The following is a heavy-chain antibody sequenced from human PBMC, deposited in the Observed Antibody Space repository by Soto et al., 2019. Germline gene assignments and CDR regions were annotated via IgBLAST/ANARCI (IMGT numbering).Heavy chain of an antibody. D-gene: IGHD2-21*01. CDR1: GFTFNSSA. CDR2: ISENGGSRGGT. CDR3: ASAKAVVIAPLGI. J-gene: IGHJ3*02. Sequence: GGSLRLSCAASGFTFNSSAMTWVRQAPGQGLEWVASISENGGSRGGTYYADSVKGRFTISRDNSKNTLYLQVDSLTGADTAVYYCASAKAVVIAPLGIWGQGALVTVSS. V-gene: IGHV3-23*01.